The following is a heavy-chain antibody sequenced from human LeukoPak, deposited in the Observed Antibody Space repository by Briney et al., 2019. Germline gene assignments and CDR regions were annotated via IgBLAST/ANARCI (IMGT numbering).Heavy chain of an antibody. D-gene: IGHD1-26*01. CDR1: GFTVSSNY. Sequence: GGSLRLSCAASGFTVSSNYMSWVRQAPGKGLEWVSVIYSGGSTYYAESVKGRFTISRDNAKNTLFLQMNSLRAEDTAVYYCATTGSGSYYDYWGQGTLVTVSS. J-gene: IGHJ4*02. CDR2: IYSGGST. CDR3: ATTGSGSYYDY. V-gene: IGHV3-53*01.